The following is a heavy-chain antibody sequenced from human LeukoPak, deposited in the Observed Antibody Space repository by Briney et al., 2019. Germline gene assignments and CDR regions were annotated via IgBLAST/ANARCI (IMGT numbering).Heavy chain of an antibody. D-gene: IGHD7-27*01. V-gene: IGHV4-59*05. Sequence: SETLSLTCTVSGGSISSYYWSWIRQPPGKGLEWIGSIYYSGSTYYNPSLKSRVTISVDTSKNQFSLKLSSVTAADTAVYYCASQVTNWGLFDPWGQGTLVTVSS. CDR1: GGSISSYY. CDR3: ASQVTNWGLFDP. J-gene: IGHJ5*02. CDR2: IYYSGST.